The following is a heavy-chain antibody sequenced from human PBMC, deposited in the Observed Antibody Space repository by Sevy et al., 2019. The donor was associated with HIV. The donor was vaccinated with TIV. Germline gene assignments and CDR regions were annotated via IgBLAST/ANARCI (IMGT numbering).Heavy chain of an antibody. Sequence: GGSLRLSCAASGFTFSDYYMSWIRQAPGKGLEWDSYISSSGSTIYYADSVKRRFTISRDNAKNSLYLQMNSLRAEDTAVYYCARDLVGAIFDYWGQGTLVTVSS. CDR2: ISSSGSTI. V-gene: IGHV3-11*01. J-gene: IGHJ4*02. CDR3: ARDLVGAIFDY. CDR1: GFTFSDYY. D-gene: IGHD1-26*01.